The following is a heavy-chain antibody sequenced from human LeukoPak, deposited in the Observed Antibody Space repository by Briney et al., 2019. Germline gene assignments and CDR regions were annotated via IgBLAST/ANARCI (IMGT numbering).Heavy chain of an antibody. V-gene: IGHV4-34*01. D-gene: IGHD1-1*01. CDR1: GGSFSGYY. J-gene: IGHJ6*03. CDR2: INHSGST. CDR3: ARGHAGPPGDYYYYMDV. Sequence: SETLSLTCAVYGGSFSGYYWSWIRQPPGKGLEWIGEINHSGSTNHNPSLKSRVTISVDTSKNQFSLKLSSVTAADTAVYYCARGHAGPPGDYYYYMDVWGKGTTVTVSS.